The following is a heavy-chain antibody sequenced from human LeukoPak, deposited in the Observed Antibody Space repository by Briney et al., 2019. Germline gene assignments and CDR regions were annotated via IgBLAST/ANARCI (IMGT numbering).Heavy chain of an antibody. CDR2: ISIYNANT. CDR1: GYTFSSYD. CDR3: ARDWGHSSSWYFDY. V-gene: IGHV1-18*01. J-gene: IGHJ4*02. Sequence: ASVKVSCKTSGYTFSSYDISWVRQAPGQGLEWMGWISIYNANTKNTQKVQGRVTMTTDTSTSTAYMELRSLRSEDTAVYYCARDWGHSSSWYFDYWGQGTLVTVSS. D-gene: IGHD6-13*01.